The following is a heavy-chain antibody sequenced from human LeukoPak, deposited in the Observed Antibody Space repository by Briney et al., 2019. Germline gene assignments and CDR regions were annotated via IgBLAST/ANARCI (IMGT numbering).Heavy chain of an antibody. D-gene: IGHD3-22*01. J-gene: IGHJ4*02. Sequence: ASVKVSCKASGYTFTGYYMHWVRQAPGQGLEWMGWINPNSGGTNYAQKFQGWVTMTRDTSISTAYMELSRLRSDDTAVYYCARGVRGYDSSGYYWYWGQGTLVTVSS. CDR1: GYTFTGYY. V-gene: IGHV1-2*04. CDR2: INPNSGGT. CDR3: ARGVRGYDSSGYYWY.